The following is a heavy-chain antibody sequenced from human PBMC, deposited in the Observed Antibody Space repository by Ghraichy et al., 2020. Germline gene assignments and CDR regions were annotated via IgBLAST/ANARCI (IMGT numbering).Heavy chain of an antibody. CDR3: GRGASERWSQPFDY. CDR1: GFTFSNYA. CDR2: MSDDGSNK. J-gene: IGHJ4*02. V-gene: IGHV3-30-3*01. Sequence: GGSLRLSCAASGFTFSNYAMHWVRQAPGKGLEWVAVMSDDGSNKYYADSVKGRFTISRDNSKNTLYLQMNSLRAEDTAVYYCGRGASERWSQPFDYWGQGTLVTVSS. D-gene: IGHD5-24*01.